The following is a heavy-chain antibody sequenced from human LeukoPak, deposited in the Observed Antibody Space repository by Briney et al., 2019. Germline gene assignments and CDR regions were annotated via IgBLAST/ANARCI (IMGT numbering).Heavy chain of an antibody. J-gene: IGHJ4*02. CDR3: ASRPGIEVAGFDY. V-gene: IGHV1-3*04. CDR2: INTGNGNT. CDR1: GYDFTTYC. D-gene: IGHD6-19*01. Sequence: ASVKVSCKTSGYDFTTYCIHWVRQAPGQRLEWIAWINTGNGNTKYSQKFQGRVTITRNTSASTAYMELSSLGFEDTAVYYCASRPGIEVAGFDYWGQGTLVTVSS.